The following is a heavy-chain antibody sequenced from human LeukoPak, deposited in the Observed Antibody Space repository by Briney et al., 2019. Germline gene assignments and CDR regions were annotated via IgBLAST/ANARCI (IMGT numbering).Heavy chain of an antibody. CDR2: INHSGST. CDR3: ATAPRRIAAAGNYFDY. CDR1: GGSFSGYY. J-gene: IGHJ4*02. D-gene: IGHD6-13*01. Sequence: SETLSLTCAVYGGSFSGYYWSWIRQPPGKGLEWIGEINHSGSTNYNPSLKSRVTISVDTSKNQFSLKLSSVTAADTAVYYCATAPRRIAAAGNYFDYWGQGTLVTVSS. V-gene: IGHV4-34*01.